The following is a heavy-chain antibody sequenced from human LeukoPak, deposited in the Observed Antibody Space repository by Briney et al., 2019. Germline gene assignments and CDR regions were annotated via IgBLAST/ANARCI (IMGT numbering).Heavy chain of an antibody. Sequence: PGGSLRLSCAASGFTFSSYWMHWVRQAPGKGLVWVSRINSDGSSTSYADSVKGRFTISRDNAKNTLYLQMNSLRAEDTAMYYCGRDRGYGGYDPFDYWGQGTLVTVSS. V-gene: IGHV3-74*01. J-gene: IGHJ4*02. CDR2: INSDGSST. CDR1: GFTFSSYW. CDR3: GRDRGYGGYDPFDY. D-gene: IGHD5-12*01.